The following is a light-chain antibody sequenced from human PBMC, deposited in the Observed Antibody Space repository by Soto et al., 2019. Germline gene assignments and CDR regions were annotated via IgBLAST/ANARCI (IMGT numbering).Light chain of an antibody. J-gene: IGLJ2*01. CDR1: SSDVGGYNY. Sequence: QSVLTQPPSASGSPGQSVTISCTGTSSDVGGYNYVSWYQQYPGKAPKLMIYEVSKRPSGVPDRFSGSKSGNTASLTVSGLQAEDEADYYCSSYAGSNNYVLFGGGTKLTVL. CDR3: SSYAGSNNYVL. CDR2: EVS. V-gene: IGLV2-8*01.